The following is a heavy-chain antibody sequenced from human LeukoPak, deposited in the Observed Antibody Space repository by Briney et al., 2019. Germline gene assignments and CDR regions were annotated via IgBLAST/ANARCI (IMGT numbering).Heavy chain of an antibody. CDR2: IYYSGST. CDR1: GGSISSYY. D-gene: IGHD6-13*01. Sequence: SKTLSLTCTVSGGSISSYYWSWIRQPPGKGLEWIGYIYYSGSTNYNPSLKSRVTISVDTSKNQFSLKLSSVTAADTAVYYCARRIAAAGDFDYWGQGTLVTVSS. V-gene: IGHV4-59*08. CDR3: ARRIAAAGDFDY. J-gene: IGHJ4*02.